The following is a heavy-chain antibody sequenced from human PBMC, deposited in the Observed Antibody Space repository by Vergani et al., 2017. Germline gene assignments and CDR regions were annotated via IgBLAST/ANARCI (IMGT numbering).Heavy chain of an antibody. CDR1: GYTFTGYY. CDR3: ARGDYGILTGYRY. Sequence: QVQLVQSGAEVKKPGASVKVSCKASGYTFTGYYLLWVRQAPGQGLEWMGWINPNSGGTDYAQKFQGRVTMTRDTSISTAYMELSSLRSEDTAIYYCARGDYGILTGYRYWGQGTLVTVSA. D-gene: IGHD3-9*01. V-gene: IGHV1-2*02. J-gene: IGHJ4*02. CDR2: INPNSGGT.